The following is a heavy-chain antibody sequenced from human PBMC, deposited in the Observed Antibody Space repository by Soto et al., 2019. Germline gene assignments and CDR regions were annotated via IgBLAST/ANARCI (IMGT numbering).Heavy chain of an antibody. CDR2: IIPIFGTA. D-gene: IGHD6-13*01. J-gene: IGHJ6*02. CDR1: GGTFSSYA. Sequence: SVKVSCKASGGTFSSYAISWVRQAPGKGLEWMGGIIPIFGTANYAQKFQGRVTITADESTSTAYMELSSLRSEDTAVYYCAKFSGSSSWYGYYYYGMDVWGQGTTVTVSS. CDR3: AKFSGSSSWYGYYYYGMDV. V-gene: IGHV1-69*13.